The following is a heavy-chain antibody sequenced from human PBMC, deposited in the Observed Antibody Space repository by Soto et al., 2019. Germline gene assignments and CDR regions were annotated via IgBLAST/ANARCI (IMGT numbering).Heavy chain of an antibody. CDR2: ISYDGNNK. CDR1: GFILSTYA. J-gene: IGHJ6*02. D-gene: IGHD2-15*01. Sequence: QVQLVESGGGVVQPGRSLRLSCAASGFILSTYAMYWVRQAPGKGLEWVAVISYDGNNKYYADSVKGRFTISRDNSKNTSYLQMKAWGPEDTAVYYCGRGGGDCGRSYPRVGLRTVRDVWGQGTTVTASS. CDR3: GRGGGDCGRSYPRVGLRTVRDV. V-gene: IGHV3-30-3*01.